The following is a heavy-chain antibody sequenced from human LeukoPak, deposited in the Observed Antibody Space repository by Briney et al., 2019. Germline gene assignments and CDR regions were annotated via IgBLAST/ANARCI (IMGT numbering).Heavy chain of an antibody. CDR1: GYTFTSYY. J-gene: IGHJ4*02. CDR3: ARAPTPGYYDSSGYYWGPDY. V-gene: IGHV1-46*01. CDR2: INPSGGST. Sequence: ASGTVSCTASGYTFTSYYMHWVRQAPGQGLEWMGIINPSGGSTSYAQKFQGRVTMTRDTSTSTVYMELSSLRSEDTAVYYCARAPTPGYYDSSGYYWGPDYWGQGTLVTVSS. D-gene: IGHD3-22*01.